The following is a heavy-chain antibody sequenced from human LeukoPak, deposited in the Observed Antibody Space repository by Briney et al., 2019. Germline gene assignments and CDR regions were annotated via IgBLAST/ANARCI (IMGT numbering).Heavy chain of an antibody. D-gene: IGHD5-12*01. CDR2: INCSGGST. Sequence: GGSLRLSCAASGFTSDSYAMSWVRQAPGKGLEWVSAINCSGGSTCYADSVQGRFTISRDNAKNSLYLQMNSLRAEDTALYYCARDDIVDTYGAFDIWGQGTMVTVSS. V-gene: IGHV3-20*04. CDR1: GFTSDSYA. CDR3: ARDDIVDTYGAFDI. J-gene: IGHJ3*02.